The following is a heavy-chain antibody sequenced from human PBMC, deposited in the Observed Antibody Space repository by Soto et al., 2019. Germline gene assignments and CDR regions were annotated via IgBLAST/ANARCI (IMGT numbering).Heavy chain of an antibody. Sequence: ASVKVSCKVAGYSLTEVSMHWVRQPPGKGLEGMGNFDPGDGERVFAQKFQGRVTLTGDTSIDTAYMELSSLRSEDTAAYYCATEGGSYSFAYWGQGTLVTVSS. CDR3: ATEGGSYSFAY. J-gene: IGHJ4*02. CDR2: FDPGDGER. CDR1: GYSLTEVS. D-gene: IGHD3-10*01. V-gene: IGHV1-24*01.